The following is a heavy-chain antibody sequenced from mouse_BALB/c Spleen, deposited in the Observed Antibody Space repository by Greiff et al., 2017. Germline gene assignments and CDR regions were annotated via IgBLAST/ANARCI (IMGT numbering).Heavy chain of an antibody. CDR3: ARGSYYYGSSYEGFDY. CDR1: GFTFSSYA. V-gene: IGHV5-6-5*01. D-gene: IGHD1-1*01. CDR2: ISSGGST. Sequence: EVKLMESGGGLVKPGGSLKLSCAASGFTFSSYAMSWVRQTPEKRLEWVASISSGGSTYYPDSVKGRFTISRDNARNILYLQMSSLRSEDTAMYYCARGSYYYGSSYEGFDYWGQGTTLTVSS. J-gene: IGHJ2*01.